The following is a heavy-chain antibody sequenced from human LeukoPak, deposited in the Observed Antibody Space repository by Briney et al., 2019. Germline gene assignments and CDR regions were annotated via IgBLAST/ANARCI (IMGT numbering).Heavy chain of an antibody. CDR2: ISSSSSYM. Sequence: GGSLRLSCAASGFTFSSYSMNWVRQAPGKGLEWVSSISSSSSYMYYADSVKGRFTISRDNAKNSLYLQMNSLRAEDTAVYYCASSGLYCSGGSCYSGKSYYFDYWGQGTLVTVSS. CDR1: GFTFSSYS. CDR3: ASSGLYCSGGSCYSGKSYYFDY. D-gene: IGHD2-15*01. J-gene: IGHJ4*02. V-gene: IGHV3-21*01.